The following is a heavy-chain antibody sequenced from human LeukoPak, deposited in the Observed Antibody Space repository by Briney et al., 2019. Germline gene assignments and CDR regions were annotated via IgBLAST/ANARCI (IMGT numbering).Heavy chain of an antibody. V-gene: IGHV3-23*01. CDR1: GFTFSSYA. CDR2: ISGSGGST. J-gene: IGHJ5*02. CDR3: AKHLISSYGYSWFDP. D-gene: IGHD5-18*01. Sequence: GGSLRLSCAASGFTFSSYAMSWVRQAPGKGLEWGSAISGSGGSTYYADSVKGRFTISRDNSKNTLYLQMNSLRAEDTAVYYCAKHLISSYGYSWFDPWGQGTLVTVSS.